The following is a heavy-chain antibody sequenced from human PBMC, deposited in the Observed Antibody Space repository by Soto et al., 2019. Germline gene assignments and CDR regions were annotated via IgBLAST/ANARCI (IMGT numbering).Heavy chain of an antibody. J-gene: IGHJ6*02. CDR3: ARDQGITTFGVYSMYYYGMDV. CDR2: INPNSGGT. D-gene: IGHD3-3*01. V-gene: IGHV1-2*04. Sequence: ASVKVSCKASGYTFTDYYMNWVRQVPGQGLEWMGRINPNSGGTNYAQKFQGWVTMTRDTSISTAYMDLSRLRSDDTAVYYCARDQGITTFGVYSMYYYGMDVWGQGTTVTVSS. CDR1: GYTFTDYY.